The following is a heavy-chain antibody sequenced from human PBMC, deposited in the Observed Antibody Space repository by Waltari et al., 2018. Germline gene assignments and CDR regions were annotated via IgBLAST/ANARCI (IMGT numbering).Heavy chain of an antibody. J-gene: IGHJ4*02. V-gene: IGHV4-34*01. CDR3: GRGSGGWYAPRFDY. D-gene: IGHD6-19*01. CDR2: INHSGST. Sequence: QVQLQQWGAGLLKPSETLSLTCAVYGGSFSGYYWSWIRQPPGKGLEWIGEINHSGSTNYNPSLKSRVTISVDTSKNQFSLKRSSVTAADTAVYYCGRGSGGWYAPRFDYWGQGTLVTVSS. CDR1: GGSFSGYY.